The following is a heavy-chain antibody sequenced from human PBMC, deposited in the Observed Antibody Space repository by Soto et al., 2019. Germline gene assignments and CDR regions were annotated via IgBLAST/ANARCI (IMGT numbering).Heavy chain of an antibody. J-gene: IGHJ6*02. V-gene: IGHV1-69*13. Sequence: VASVKVSWKASGGTFSSYAISWVRQAPGQGLEWMGGIIPIFGTANYAQKFQGRVTITAGESTSTAYMELSSLRSEDTAVYYCARETATGTYYYGMDVWGQGTTVTVSS. D-gene: IGHD1-7*01. CDR1: GGTFSSYA. CDR2: IIPIFGTA. CDR3: ARETATGTYYYGMDV.